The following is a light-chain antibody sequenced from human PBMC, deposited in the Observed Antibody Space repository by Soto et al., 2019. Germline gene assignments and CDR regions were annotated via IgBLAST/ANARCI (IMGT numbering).Light chain of an antibody. CDR1: ESVHRN. V-gene: IGKV3-15*01. CDR3: QHYNNWPPT. CDR2: YAS. Sequence: EMVMNQSPATLSVSPGERVSLSCRASESVHRNLAWYQQKPGQGPSLLIYYASTRATGVPDRFTGSGSGTEFTLTISSLQSEDSGVYHCQHYNNWPPTFGPGTKVEIK. J-gene: IGKJ3*01.